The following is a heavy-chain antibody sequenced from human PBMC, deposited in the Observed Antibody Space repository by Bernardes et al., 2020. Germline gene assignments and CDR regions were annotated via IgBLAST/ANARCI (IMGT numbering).Heavy chain of an antibody. V-gene: IGHV1-69*06. CDR2: IIPIFGTA. D-gene: IGHD4-17*01. CDR1: GGTFSSYA. Sequence: SVKVSCKASGGTFSSYAISWVRQAPGQGLEWMGGIIPIFGTANYAQKFQGRVTITADKSTSTAYMELSSLRSEDTAVYYCARDRDMTTVVKSDWYFDLWGRGTLVTVSS. J-gene: IGHJ2*01. CDR3: ARDRDMTTVVKSDWYFDL.